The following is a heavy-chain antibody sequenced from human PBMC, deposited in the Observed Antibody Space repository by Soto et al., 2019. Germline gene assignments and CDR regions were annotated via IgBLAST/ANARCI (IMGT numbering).Heavy chain of an antibody. CDR1: GFTFSSYW. CDR3: ARGWDLGNPDLYSDL. D-gene: IGHD1-26*01. V-gene: IGHV3-7*01. CDR2: MKQDGSQK. J-gene: IGHJ2*01. Sequence: EVQLVESGGGLVQPGGSLRLSCVASGFTFSSYWMTWVRQAPGKGLEWVANMKQDGSQKYYVDSVKGRLTISRDNAMNSLYLQMNSLRLEDTAVYYCARGWDLGNPDLYSDLWGRGTLLILSS.